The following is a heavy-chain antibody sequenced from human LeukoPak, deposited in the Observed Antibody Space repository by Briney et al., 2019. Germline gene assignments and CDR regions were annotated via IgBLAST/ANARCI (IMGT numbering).Heavy chain of an antibody. CDR1: GYSISTSYY. CDR3: ARAGYGDSDFDY. V-gene: IGHV4-38-2*02. Sequence: KLSETLSLTCTVSGYSISTSYYWGWIRQPPGKGLEWIGSIYHSGNTYYNPSLKSRVTISVDTSKNQFSLKLNSVTAADTAVYYCARAGYGDSDFDYWGQGTLVTVSS. CDR2: IYHSGNT. D-gene: IGHD4-17*01. J-gene: IGHJ4*02.